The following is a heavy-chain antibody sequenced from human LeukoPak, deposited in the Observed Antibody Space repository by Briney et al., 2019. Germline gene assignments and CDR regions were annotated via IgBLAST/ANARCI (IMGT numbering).Heavy chain of an antibody. Sequence: GESLKISSKGSGYSFTSYWISWVRQMPGKGMEWMGRIDPSDSYTNYSPSFQGHVTISADKSISTAYLQWSSLKASDTAMYYCARHARQLVPYNWCDPWGQGTLVTVSS. J-gene: IGHJ5*02. D-gene: IGHD6-6*01. V-gene: IGHV5-10-1*01. CDR2: IDPSDSYT. CDR1: GYSFTSYW. CDR3: ARHARQLVPYNWCDP.